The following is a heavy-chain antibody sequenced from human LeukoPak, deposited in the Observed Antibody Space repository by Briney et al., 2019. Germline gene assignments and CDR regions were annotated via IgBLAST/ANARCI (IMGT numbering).Heavy chain of an antibody. CDR3: AREVEDVRWLRLYNWFDP. V-gene: IGHV3-30*04. J-gene: IGHJ5*02. CDR1: GFTFSSYA. Sequence: GGSLRLSCAASGFTFSSYAMHWVRQAPGKGLEWVAVISYDGSNKYYADSLKGRFTISRDNSKNTLYLQMNSLRAEDTAVYYCAREVEDVRWLRLYNWFDPWGQGTLVTVSS. CDR2: ISYDGSNK. D-gene: IGHD5-12*01.